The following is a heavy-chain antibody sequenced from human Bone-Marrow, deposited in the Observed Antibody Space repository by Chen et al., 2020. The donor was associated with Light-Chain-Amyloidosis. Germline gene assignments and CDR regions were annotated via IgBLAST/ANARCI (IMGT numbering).Heavy chain of an antibody. D-gene: IGHD3-22*01. V-gene: IGHV1-18*01. CDR2: IGAYNGNT. CDR1: GYTFTSYV. J-gene: IGHJ2*01. Sequence: QVQLVQSGAEVKKPGASVKVSCKASGYTFTSYVISWVRQAPGQGLEWMGWIGAYNGNTNYAQKLQGRVTMTTDTSTSPAYMELRSLRSDDTAVYYCARTLYYYDSSGSWYFDLWGRGTLVTVSS. CDR3: ARTLYYYDSSGSWYFDL.